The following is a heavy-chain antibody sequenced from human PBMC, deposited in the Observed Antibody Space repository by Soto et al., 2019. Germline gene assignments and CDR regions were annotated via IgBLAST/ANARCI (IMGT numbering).Heavy chain of an antibody. D-gene: IGHD1-7*01. CDR1: GASVTHDL. CDR2: TSKSGIT. Sequence: SETLSLTCSVCGASVTHDLWNWFRQPPGKGLEWIGCTSKSGITNYNPSLKSRVTISVDRSQSQFSLRLSSVTAADTAVYYCARDMHTRPRTWGQGTLVTVSS. CDR3: ARDMHTRPRT. V-gene: IGHV4-59*02. J-gene: IGHJ4*02.